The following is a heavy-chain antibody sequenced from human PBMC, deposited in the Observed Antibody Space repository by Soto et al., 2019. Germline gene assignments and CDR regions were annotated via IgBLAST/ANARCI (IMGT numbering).Heavy chain of an antibody. CDR2: ISGSGGST. D-gene: IGHD6-13*01. J-gene: IGHJ6*02. CDR3: AKPDSNSSSWYAAPFAGPSYYYGMDV. Sequence: EVQLLESGGGLVQPGGSLRLSCAASGFTFSSYAMSWVRQAPGKGLEWVSAISGSGGSTYYADSVKGRFTISRDNSKNTMYHEMNSLRAEDTAVYYCAKPDSNSSSWYAAPFAGPSYYYGMDVWGQGTTVTVSS. CDR1: GFTFSSYA. V-gene: IGHV3-23*01.